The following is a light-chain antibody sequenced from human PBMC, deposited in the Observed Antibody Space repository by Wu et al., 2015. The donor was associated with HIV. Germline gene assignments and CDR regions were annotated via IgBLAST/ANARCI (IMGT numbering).Light chain of an antibody. V-gene: IGKV1-13*02. Sequence: AIQLTQSPSSLSASLGDRVTITCQASQDISNFLAWYQQKPGKAPKLLIYGASTLQSDVPSRFSGSGSGTDFTLTILYLQPEDFATYYCQQLNSYPLTFGPGTKWTSN. CDR3: QQLNSYPLT. J-gene: IGKJ3*01. CDR2: GAS. CDR1: QDISNF.